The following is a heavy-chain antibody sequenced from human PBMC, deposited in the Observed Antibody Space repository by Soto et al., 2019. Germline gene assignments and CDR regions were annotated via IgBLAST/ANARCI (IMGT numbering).Heavy chain of an antibody. Sequence: QTLSLTCAISGDSVSSNSAASNWIRQSPSRGLEWLGRTYYRSKWYNDYAVSVKSRITINPGTSKNQFSLQLNSVTPEDTAVYYCASLKEYYYYGMDVWGQGTTVTVSS. J-gene: IGHJ6*02. CDR2: TYYRSKWYN. V-gene: IGHV6-1*01. CDR3: ASLKEYYYYGMDV. CDR1: GDSVSSNSAA.